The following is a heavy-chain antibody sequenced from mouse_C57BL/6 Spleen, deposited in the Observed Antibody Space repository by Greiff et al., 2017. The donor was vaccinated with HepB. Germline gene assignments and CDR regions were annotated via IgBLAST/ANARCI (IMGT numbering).Heavy chain of an antibody. CDR3: ARDPELTGTTGYFDY. Sequence: EVMLVESGGGLVKPGGSLKLSCAASGFTFSSYAMSWVRQTPEKRLEWVATISDGGSYTYYPDNVKGRFTISRDNAKNNLYLQMSHLKSEDTAMYYCARDPELTGTTGYFDYWGQGTTLTVSS. J-gene: IGHJ2*01. D-gene: IGHD4-1*01. CDR2: ISDGGSYT. CDR1: GFTFSSYA. V-gene: IGHV5-4*01.